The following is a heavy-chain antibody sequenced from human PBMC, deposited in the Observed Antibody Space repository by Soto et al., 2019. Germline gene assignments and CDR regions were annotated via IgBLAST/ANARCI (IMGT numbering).Heavy chain of an antibody. D-gene: IGHD3-10*01. CDR3: ARAGSENDY. V-gene: IGHV3-7*05. Sequence: EVHLVESGCGLVQPGGSLRLSCAASGFTVSNYWMSWVRQAPGKGLEWVANIKQDGSERNYVDSVKGRFTISRDNAKNSLYLQLNSLRAEDTAVYYCARAGSENDYWGQGTLVTVSS. CDR2: IKQDGSER. CDR1: GFTVSNYW. J-gene: IGHJ4*02.